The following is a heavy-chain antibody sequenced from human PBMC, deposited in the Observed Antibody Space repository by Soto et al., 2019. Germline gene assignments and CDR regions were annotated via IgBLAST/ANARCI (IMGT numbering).Heavy chain of an antibody. J-gene: IGHJ5*02. CDR2: ISGSGGST. CDR1: GFTFSSYA. Sequence: GGSLRLSCAASGFTFSSYAMSWVRQAPGKGLEWVSAISGSGGSTYYADSVKGRFTISRDNSKNTLYLQMNSLRAEDTAVYYCAKDRLCSGGSCYWFDPWGQVTLVTVSS. V-gene: IGHV3-23*01. D-gene: IGHD2-15*01. CDR3: AKDRLCSGGSCYWFDP.